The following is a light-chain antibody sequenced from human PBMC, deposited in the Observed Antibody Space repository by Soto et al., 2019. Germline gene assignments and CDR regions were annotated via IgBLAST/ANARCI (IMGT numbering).Light chain of an antibody. Sequence: DIQMTQSPSSLSASVGDRVTITCRASQGISNYLAWYQQKPGKVPKLLIYAASTLQSGVPSRFSGSGSGTDFTLTNSSLQPEDGATYYCQKYNSAPLTFGGGTKVDIK. CDR3: QKYNSAPLT. V-gene: IGKV1-27*01. J-gene: IGKJ4*01. CDR2: AAS. CDR1: QGISNY.